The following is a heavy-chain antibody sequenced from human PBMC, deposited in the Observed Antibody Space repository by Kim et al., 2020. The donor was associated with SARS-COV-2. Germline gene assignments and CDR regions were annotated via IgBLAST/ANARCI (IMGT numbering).Heavy chain of an antibody. D-gene: IGHD6-6*01. V-gene: IGHV2-70*01. CDR3: ARTRIAARESAFDI. Sequence: STSLKTRLTISKDTSKNQVVLTMTNMDPVDTATYYCARTRIAARESAFDIWGQGTMVTVSS. J-gene: IGHJ3*02.